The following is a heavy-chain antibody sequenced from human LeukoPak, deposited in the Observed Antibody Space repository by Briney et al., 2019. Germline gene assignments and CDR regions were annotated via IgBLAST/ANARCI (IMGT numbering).Heavy chain of an antibody. CDR2: IKQIKQDGSEK. CDR1: GFTFSSYR. J-gene: IGHJ3*02. CDR3: ARDRVGGFDM. V-gene: IGHV3-7*05. Sequence: PGVSLRLSCTASGFTFSSYRMSWVREAPGKGLEWVANIKQIKQDGSEKDYVDSVKGRFSISRDNAKNSLYLQMNSLRAEDTAVYYCARDRVGGFDMWGQGTMVTVSS. D-gene: IGHD1-26*01.